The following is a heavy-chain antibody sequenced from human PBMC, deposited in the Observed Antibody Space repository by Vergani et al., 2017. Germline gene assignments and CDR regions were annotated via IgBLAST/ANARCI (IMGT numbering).Heavy chain of an antibody. V-gene: IGHV2-5*02. D-gene: IGHD3-22*01. CDR2: IYWDDDK. J-gene: IGHJ4*02. Sequence: QITLKESGPTLVKPTQTLTLTCTFSGFSLSTSGVGVGWIRQPPGKALEWLALIYWDDDKRYSPSLKSRLTITKDTSKNQVVLTMTNMDPVDTATYYCAHIYDYDSSGPLACYFDYWGQGTLVTVSS. CDR3: AHIYDYDSSGPLACYFDY. CDR1: GFSLSTSGVG.